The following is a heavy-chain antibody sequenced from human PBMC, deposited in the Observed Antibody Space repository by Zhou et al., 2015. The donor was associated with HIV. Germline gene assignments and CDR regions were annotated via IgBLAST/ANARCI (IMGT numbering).Heavy chain of an antibody. CDR1: GGTFSSYA. J-gene: IGHJ6*03. V-gene: IGHV1-69*01. Sequence: QVQLVQSGAEVKKPGSSVKVSCKASGGTFSSYAISWVRQAPGQGLEWMGGIIPIFGTANYAQKFQGRVTITADESTSTAYMELSSLRSEDTAVYYCATVTTFSDSFYYYYYMTSGAEDHGHRLL. CDR3: ATVTTFSDSFYYYYYMTS. D-gene: IGHD3-16*01. CDR2: IIPIFGTA.